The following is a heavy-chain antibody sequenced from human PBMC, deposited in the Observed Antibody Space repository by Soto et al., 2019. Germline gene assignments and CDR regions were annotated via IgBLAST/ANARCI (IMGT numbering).Heavy chain of an antibody. Sequence: QVHLQQWGAGLLKPSETLSLTCAVYGGSFSGYYWSWIRQPPGKGLEWIGEINHSGSTNYNPSLKSRVTISVDTSENQFALKLSSVTAADTAVYYCAREYDFWTTRGGQGTLVTVSS. CDR3: AREYDFWTTR. D-gene: IGHD3-3*01. V-gene: IGHV4-34*01. CDR1: GGSFSGYY. J-gene: IGHJ4*02. CDR2: INHSGST.